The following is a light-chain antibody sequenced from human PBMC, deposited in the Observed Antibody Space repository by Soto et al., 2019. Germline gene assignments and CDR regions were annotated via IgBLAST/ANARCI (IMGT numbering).Light chain of an antibody. CDR3: QQYNKWPPYT. Sequence: EIVMTQSRANLSVSPGERATLSCRASQSVSSNLAWYQQKPGQGPRLLIYGASTRATSIPARFSGSGSGTEFTLTINSLQSEDFAVYYCQQYNKWPPYTFGQGTKLEIK. J-gene: IGKJ2*01. V-gene: IGKV3-15*01. CDR2: GAS. CDR1: QSVSSN.